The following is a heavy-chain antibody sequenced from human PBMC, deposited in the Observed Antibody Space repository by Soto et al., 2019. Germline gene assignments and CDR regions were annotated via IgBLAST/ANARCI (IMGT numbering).Heavy chain of an antibody. CDR2: IYYSGST. CDR3: ARGRVVNKYNWFDH. J-gene: IGHJ5*02. CDR1: GGSISSSSYY. Sequence: SETLSLTCTVSGGSISSSSYYWGWIRQPPGKGLEWIGSIYYSGSTYYNPSLKSRVTISVDTSKNQFSLKLSSVTAADTFVFYCARGRVVNKYNWFDHWGQGTLVTVSS. D-gene: IGHD3-3*01. V-gene: IGHV4-39*01.